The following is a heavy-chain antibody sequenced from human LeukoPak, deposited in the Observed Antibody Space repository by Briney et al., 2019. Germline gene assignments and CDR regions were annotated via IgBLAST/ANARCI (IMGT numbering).Heavy chain of an antibody. V-gene: IGHV3-23*01. CDR2: ISGSGGST. J-gene: IGHJ4*02. CDR3: AKVAREGYYDFWSGYPTY. D-gene: IGHD3-3*01. CDR1: GFTFSSYA. Sequence: GGSLRLSCAASGFTFSSYAMSRVRQAPGKGLEWVSAISGSGGSTYYADSVKGRFTISRDNSKNTLYLQMNSLRAEDTAVYYCAKVAREGYYDFWSGYPTYWGQGTLVTVSS.